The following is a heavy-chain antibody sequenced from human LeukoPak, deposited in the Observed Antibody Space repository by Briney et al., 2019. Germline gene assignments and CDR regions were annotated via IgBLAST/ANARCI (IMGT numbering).Heavy chain of an antibody. CDR2: IYPGDSDT. D-gene: IGHD3-9*01. J-gene: IGHJ4*02. CDR3: ARQADYNILTGYYKGHLDY. CDR1: GYEFATYW. V-gene: IGHV5-51*01. Sequence: GESLKISCKTSGYEFATYWIAWVRQMPGKGLEWMGIIYPGDSDTRYSPSFQGQVTISADESIMTAYLHWSSLKASDTDMYYCARQADYNILTGYYKGHLDYWGQGTLVTVSS.